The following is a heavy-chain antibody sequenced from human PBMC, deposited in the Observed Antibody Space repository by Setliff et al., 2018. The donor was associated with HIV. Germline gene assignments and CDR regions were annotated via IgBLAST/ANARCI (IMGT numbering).Heavy chain of an antibody. CDR1: GGSISSYF. CDR2: IDTSEST. V-gene: IGHV4-4*07. Sequence: SETLSLTCTVSGGSISSYFWNWIRQSAGKGLEWIGRIDTSESTNYNPSLKSRVTMSVDTSNHQFSLKLRSVTAADTAVYYCARSGFGYYYYYMDVWGKGTTVTVSS. J-gene: IGHJ6*03. D-gene: IGHD3-10*01. CDR3: ARSGFGYYYYYMDV.